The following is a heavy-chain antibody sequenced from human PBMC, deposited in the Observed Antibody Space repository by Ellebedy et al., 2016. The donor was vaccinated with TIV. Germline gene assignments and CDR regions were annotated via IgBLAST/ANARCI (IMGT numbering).Heavy chain of an antibody. V-gene: IGHV5-51*01. J-gene: IGHJ3*01. CDR1: GYRFSDYW. CDR3: AAKNVHNSGMLGDAFDV. D-gene: IGHD6-19*01. Sequence: GESLKISCKGSGYRFSDYWIGWVRQLPGKGLEWMGKIFPRDSETMSSPSFQGQVTISADQSVTTAHLQWNSLRASDTAMYYCAAKNVHNSGMLGDAFDVWGQGTFVTVSS. CDR2: IFPRDSET.